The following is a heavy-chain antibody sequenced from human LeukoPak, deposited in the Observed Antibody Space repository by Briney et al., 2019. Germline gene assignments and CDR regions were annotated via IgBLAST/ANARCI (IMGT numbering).Heavy chain of an antibody. CDR3: IYGYTLDF. J-gene: IGHJ4*02. CDR1: GFTVSSNY. D-gene: IGHD5-18*01. CDR2: IYSGGST. Sequence: GGPLRLSCAASGFTVSSNYMNWVRQAPGKGLEWVSVIYSGGSTNYADSVKGRFTISRDNSKNTLYLHMNSLRAEDTAVYYCIYGYTLDFWGQGTLVTVSS. V-gene: IGHV3-53*01.